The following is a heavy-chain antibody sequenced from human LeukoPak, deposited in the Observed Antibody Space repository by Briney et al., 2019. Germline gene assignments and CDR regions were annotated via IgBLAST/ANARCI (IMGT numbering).Heavy chain of an antibody. CDR3: AGTFWSGYRYYYYGMDV. Sequence: SETLSLTCTVSGGSISSYYWSWIRQPPGKGLEWIGYIYYSGSTNYNSSLKSRVTISVDTSKNQFSLKLSSVTAADTAVYYCAGTFWSGYRYYYYGMDVWGQGTTVTVSS. CDR2: IYYSGST. J-gene: IGHJ6*02. CDR1: GGSISSYY. V-gene: IGHV4-59*08. D-gene: IGHD3-3*01.